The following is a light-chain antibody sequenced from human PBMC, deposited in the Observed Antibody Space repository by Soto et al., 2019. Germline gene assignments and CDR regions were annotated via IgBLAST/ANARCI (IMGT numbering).Light chain of an antibody. CDR1: QSINGR. CDR3: HHYNNYPLT. Sequence: DIPMTQSPSTLSASIGDRVTITCRASQSINGRLAWHQQKPGKAPNLLIFAASILDSGVPTRFSASGSGTEFTLTISSLQPDDFAIYYCHHYNNYPLTFGGGTRVEIK. J-gene: IGKJ4*01. CDR2: AAS. V-gene: IGKV1-5*01.